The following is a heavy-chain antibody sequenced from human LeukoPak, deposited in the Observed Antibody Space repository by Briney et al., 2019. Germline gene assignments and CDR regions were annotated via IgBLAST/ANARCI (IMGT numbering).Heavy chain of an antibody. Sequence: PGRSLRLSCAASGFSFSHFAMHWVRQAPGKGLEWVAVVWSDGSNGYFADSVKGRFSISRDNSRNTVYLHMSGLRVEDTAVYYCAKPTQEFYFFDDWGQGTLVTVS. CDR3: AKPTQEFYFFDD. V-gene: IGHV3-33*06. CDR2: VWSDGSNG. J-gene: IGHJ4*02. CDR1: GFSFSHFA. D-gene: IGHD2/OR15-2a*01.